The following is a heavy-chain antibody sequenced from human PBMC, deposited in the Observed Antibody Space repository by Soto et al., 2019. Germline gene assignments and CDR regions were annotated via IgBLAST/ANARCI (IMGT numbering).Heavy chain of an antibody. D-gene: IGHD3-22*01. CDR1: GYTFTSYD. J-gene: IGHJ6*02. CDR3: ARYYYDSSGYWAYYYYGMDV. CDR2: MNPNSGNT. Sequence: ASVKVSCKASGYTFTSYDINWVRQATGQGLEWMGWMNPNSGNTGYAQKFQGRVTMTRNTSISTAYMELSSLRSEDTAVYYCARYYYDSSGYWAYYYYGMDVWGQGTTVTVSS. V-gene: IGHV1-8*01.